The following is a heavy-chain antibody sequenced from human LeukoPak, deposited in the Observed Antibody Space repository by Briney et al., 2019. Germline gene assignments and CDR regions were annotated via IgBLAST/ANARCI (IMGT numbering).Heavy chain of an antibody. J-gene: IGHJ4*02. CDR3: ARDDCDDAACYPFDR. Sequence: SETLSLTCNVSGASFNYYYWSWIRQPAGKGLEWIGRVDLGGSRINNTYLKSRVMMSLDKANNQFSLRLSSVTAADTAIYYCARDDCDDAACYPFDRWGQGTLVTVSS. CDR1: GASFNYYY. V-gene: IGHV4-4*07. CDR2: VDLGGSR. D-gene: IGHD2-21*01.